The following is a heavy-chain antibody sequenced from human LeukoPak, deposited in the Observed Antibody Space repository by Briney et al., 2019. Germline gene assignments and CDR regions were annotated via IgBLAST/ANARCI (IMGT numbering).Heavy chain of an antibody. D-gene: IGHD6-25*01. CDR3: ARDVSTSATWELDY. Sequence: ASVKVSRKASGHTFTDSLLHWVRQAPGQGLEYMGWNNLKGGGTFYAQRFRARVTMTRDTSISTAYMDLSRLTSDDTAVYFCARDVSTSATWELDYWGQGTLVTVSS. J-gene: IGHJ4*02. CDR1: GHTFTDSL. V-gene: IGHV1-2*02. CDR2: NNLKGGGT.